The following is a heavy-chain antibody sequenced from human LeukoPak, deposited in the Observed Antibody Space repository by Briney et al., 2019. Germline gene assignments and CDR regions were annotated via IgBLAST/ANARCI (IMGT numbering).Heavy chain of an antibody. Sequence: GGSLRLSCAASGFTFSSYAMSWVRQAPGKGLEWVSAISGSGGSTYYADSVKGRFTISRDNSKNTLYLQMNSLRAEDTAVYYCAKLPLSMIVVVTYFDYWGQGTLVTVAS. CDR3: AKLPLSMIVVVTYFDY. J-gene: IGHJ4*02. CDR1: GFTFSSYA. CDR2: ISGSGGST. D-gene: IGHD3-22*01. V-gene: IGHV3-23*01.